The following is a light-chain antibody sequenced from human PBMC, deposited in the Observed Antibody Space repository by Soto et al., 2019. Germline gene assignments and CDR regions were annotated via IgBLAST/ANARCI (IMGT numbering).Light chain of an antibody. CDR1: QNIRSR. CDR2: DAS. CDR3: QQSYSTPIT. V-gene: IGKV1-39*01. J-gene: IGKJ5*01. Sequence: DFQMTQSPSTLSASVGDRVTITCRAIQNIRSRLAWFQQKPGKAPKLLIYDASSLESGVPSRFSGSGSGTDFTLTISSLQPEDFATYYCQQSYSTPITFGQGTRLEIK.